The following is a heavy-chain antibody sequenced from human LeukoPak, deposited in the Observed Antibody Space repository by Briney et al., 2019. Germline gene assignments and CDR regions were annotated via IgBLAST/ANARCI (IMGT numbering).Heavy chain of an antibody. CDR2: ISFDETNK. D-gene: IGHD6-13*01. Sequence: PGGSLRLSCAASGFTFSSYGMHWVRQAPGKGLEWVAVISFDETNKYYADSVKGRFTISRDNSKNTLYLQMSILSAEDTAVYYCAKDSSSSNYYYGLDVWGQGTTVTVSS. CDR3: AKDSSSSNYYYGLDV. J-gene: IGHJ6*02. V-gene: IGHV3-30*18. CDR1: GFTFSSYG.